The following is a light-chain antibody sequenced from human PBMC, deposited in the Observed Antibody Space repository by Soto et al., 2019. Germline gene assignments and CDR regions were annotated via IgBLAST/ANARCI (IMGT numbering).Light chain of an antibody. J-gene: IGLJ2*01. CDR2: EVS. CDR3: SSYAASNSPYVV. Sequence: QSVLTQPPSASGSPGQSVTISCTGTSSDVGGYNYVSWYQQHPGKAPKLMIYEVSKRPSGVPDRFSGSKSGNTASLTVSGLQAEDESDYYCSSYAASNSPYVVFGGGTKVTVL. CDR1: SSDVGGYNY. V-gene: IGLV2-8*01.